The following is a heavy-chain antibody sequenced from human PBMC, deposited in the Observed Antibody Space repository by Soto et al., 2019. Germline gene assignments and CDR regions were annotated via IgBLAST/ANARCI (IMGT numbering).Heavy chain of an antibody. CDR2: ISSSSSYI. J-gene: IGHJ6*02. V-gene: IGHV3-21*01. Sequence: PGGSLRLSCAASAFTFSSYNMNWVRQAPGKGLEWVSSISSSSSYIYYADAVKGRFTISRDNAKNSLYLQMNSLRAEDTAVYYCARDYFLYCGGECRLSYDYGMDVWGQGTTVTVSS. CDR1: AFTFSSYN. CDR3: ARDYFLYCGGECRLSYDYGMDV. D-gene: IGHD2-21*01.